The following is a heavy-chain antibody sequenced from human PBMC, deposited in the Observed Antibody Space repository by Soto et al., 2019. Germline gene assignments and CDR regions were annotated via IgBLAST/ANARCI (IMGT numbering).Heavy chain of an antibody. Sequence: ASVKVSCKASGYTFTSYCISWVRQAPGQGLEWMGWISAYNGNTNYAQKLQGRVTMTTDTSTSTAYMELRSLRSDDTAVYYCARIIVVVPAAIVPLDPWGQGTLVTVSS. CDR3: ARIIVVVPAAIVPLDP. V-gene: IGHV1-18*01. CDR1: GYTFTSYC. D-gene: IGHD2-2*02. J-gene: IGHJ5*02. CDR2: ISAYNGNT.